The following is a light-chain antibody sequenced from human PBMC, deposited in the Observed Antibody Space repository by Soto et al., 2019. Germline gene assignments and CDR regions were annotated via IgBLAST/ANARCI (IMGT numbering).Light chain of an antibody. CDR2: EDS. CDR3: GSWDSSLSRVV. Sequence: QSLLTQPPSVSAAPGQTVTISCSGSNSNIGKNFVSWYKQLPGTAPKLLIFEDSKRLSGISDRFSGSKSGTSATLGITGLQTGDEADFYCGSWDSSLSRVVFGGGTKLTVL. V-gene: IGLV1-51*01. J-gene: IGLJ3*02. CDR1: NSNIGKNF.